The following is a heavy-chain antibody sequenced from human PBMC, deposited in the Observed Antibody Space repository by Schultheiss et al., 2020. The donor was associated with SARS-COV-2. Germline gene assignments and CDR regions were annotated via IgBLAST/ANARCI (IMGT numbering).Heavy chain of an antibody. V-gene: IGHV3-48*04. J-gene: IGHJ6*02. Sequence: GGSLRLSCAASGFTFSSYSMNWVRQAPGKGLEWVSYISSSGSTIYYADSVKGRFTISRDNAKNSLYLQMNSLRAEDTAVYYCAREWDVVVPAVYYGMDVWGQGTTVTVSS. CDR2: ISSSGSTI. CDR3: AREWDVVVPAVYYGMDV. CDR1: GFTFSSYS. D-gene: IGHD2-2*01.